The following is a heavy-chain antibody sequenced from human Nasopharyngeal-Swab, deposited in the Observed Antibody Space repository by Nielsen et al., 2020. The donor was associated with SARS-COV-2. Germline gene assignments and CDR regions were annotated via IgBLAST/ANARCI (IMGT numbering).Heavy chain of an antibody. CDR3: AKEGATGWFDP. CDR2: ISHNSGT. CDR1: GVSITSQD. Sequence: GSLRLSFTVSGVSITSQDWSWIRQPPGKGLEWIGYISHNSGTSYNPSLKSRVTMFMDTSKNQFSLRLTSVTAADTAVYYCAKEGATGWFDPCGQGTLVTVSS. J-gene: IGHJ5*02. V-gene: IGHV4-59*11.